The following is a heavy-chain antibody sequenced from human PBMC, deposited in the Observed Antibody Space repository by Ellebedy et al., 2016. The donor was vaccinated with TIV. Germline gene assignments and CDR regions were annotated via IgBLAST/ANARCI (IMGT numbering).Heavy chain of an antibody. Sequence: GESLKISXKGSGSSFTSYWIGWVRQMPGKGLEWMGIIYPGDSDTRYSPSFQGQVTISADKSISTAYLQWSSLKASDTAMYYCARLRYSYGPLQGNWFDPWGQGTLVTVSS. J-gene: IGHJ5*02. CDR1: GSSFTSYW. CDR3: ARLRYSYGPLQGNWFDP. V-gene: IGHV5-51*01. D-gene: IGHD5-18*01. CDR2: IYPGDSDT.